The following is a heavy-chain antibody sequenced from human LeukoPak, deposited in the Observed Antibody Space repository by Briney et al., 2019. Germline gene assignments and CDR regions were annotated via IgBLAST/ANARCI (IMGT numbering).Heavy chain of an antibody. D-gene: IGHD3-10*01. Sequence: SQTLSLTCAISGDSVSSTDAGWNWIRQSPSRGLEWLGRTYYRSKWYNDYAVSVKSRITINPDTSKNQFSLQLNSVTPEDTAVYYCARAFAVRGVIRGYYFDYWGQGTLVTVSS. J-gene: IGHJ4*02. CDR2: TYYRSKWYN. CDR1: GDSVSSTDAG. V-gene: IGHV6-1*01. CDR3: ARAFAVRGVIRGYYFDY.